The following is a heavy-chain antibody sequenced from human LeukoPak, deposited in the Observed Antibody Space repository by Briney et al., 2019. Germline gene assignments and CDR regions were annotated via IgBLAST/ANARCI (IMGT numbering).Heavy chain of an antibody. J-gene: IGHJ4*02. CDR1: GGSISSSY. CDR3: AREGGPYRPLDY. CDR2: IHHSGST. Sequence: PSETLSLTCTVSGGSISSSYWSWIRQSPGKGLEWIGYIHHSGSTNYNPSLKSRVAISVDKSENHISLKLTSVTAADTAVYYCAREGGPYRPLDYSGQGTLVTVAS. V-gene: IGHV4-59*12.